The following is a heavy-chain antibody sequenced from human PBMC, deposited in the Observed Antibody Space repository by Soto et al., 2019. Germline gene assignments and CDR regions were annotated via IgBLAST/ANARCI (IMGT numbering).Heavy chain of an antibody. CDR2: ISYDGRRK. CDR3: AKGDTPVATPYFGY. J-gene: IGHJ4*02. D-gene: IGHD5-18*01. V-gene: IGHV3-30*04. CDR1: GFTFTNNT. Sequence: QAQLVESGGGVVQPGTSLRLSCVASGFTFTNNTMHWARQAPGKGLEWVGVISYDGRRKYYADAVRGRFTISRDNSKNTLYLQMSSLRVDDTAVYYCAKGDTPVATPYFGYWGQGTLVTVST.